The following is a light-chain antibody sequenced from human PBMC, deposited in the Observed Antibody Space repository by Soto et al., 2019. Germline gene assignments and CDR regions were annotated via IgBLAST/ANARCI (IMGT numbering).Light chain of an antibody. CDR1: QSISNH. Sequence: IQMTQSPSSLSASVEDRVIITCRASQSISNHLNWYQQKPGKAPKLLIFAASSLQSGVPSRFSGSRTGPDFTLTISSLQPEDFATYYCQQSYSSPPTFGQGTKVDTK. CDR3: QQSYSSPPT. V-gene: IGKV1-39*01. CDR2: AAS. J-gene: IGKJ1*01.